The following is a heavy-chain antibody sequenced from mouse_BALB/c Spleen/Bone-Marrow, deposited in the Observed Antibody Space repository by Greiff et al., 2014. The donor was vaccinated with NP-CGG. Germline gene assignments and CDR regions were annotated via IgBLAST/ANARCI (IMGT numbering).Heavy chain of an antibody. J-gene: IGHJ1*01. D-gene: IGHD2-2*01. V-gene: IGHV2-2*02. Sequence: QVQLQQSGPGLVKPSQSLSITCTVSGFSLTTYGLHWVRQSPGKGLEWLGVIWSGGGTDYNAAFISRLIITKDNSKSQVFFKMNSLQINDTAMYYCARKGYTGYFDVWGAGTTVTVSS. CDR2: IWSGGGT. CDR1: GFSLTTYG. CDR3: ARKGYTGYFDV.